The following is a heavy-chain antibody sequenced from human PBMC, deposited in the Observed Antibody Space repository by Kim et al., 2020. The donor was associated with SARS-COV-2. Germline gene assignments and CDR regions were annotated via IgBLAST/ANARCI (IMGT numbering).Heavy chain of an antibody. CDR1: GGSISSSSYY. CDR2: IYYSGST. Sequence: SETLSLTCTVSGGSISSSSYYWGWIRQPPGKGLEWIGSIYYSGSTYYNPSLKSRVTISVDTSKNQFSLKLSSVTAADTAVYYCARHNDSSGYYYGHYYYYGMDVWGQGTTVTVSS. V-gene: IGHV4-39*01. J-gene: IGHJ6*02. CDR3: ARHNDSSGYYYGHYYYYGMDV. D-gene: IGHD3-22*01.